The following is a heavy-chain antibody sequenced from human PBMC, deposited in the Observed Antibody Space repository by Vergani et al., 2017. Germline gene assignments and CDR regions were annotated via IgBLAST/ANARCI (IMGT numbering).Heavy chain of an antibody. CDR3: ARGQGYCSSTSCHSSAFDI. J-gene: IGHJ3*02. CDR2: IYYSGST. Sequence: QVQLQESGPGLVKPSETLSLTCTVSGGSISSYYWSWIRQPPGKGLEWIGYIYYSGSTNYNPSLKSRVTISVDTSKNQFSLKLSSVTAADTAVYYCARGQGYCSSTSCHSSAFDIWGQGTMVTVSS. V-gene: IGHV4-59*01. D-gene: IGHD2-2*02. CDR1: GGSISSYY.